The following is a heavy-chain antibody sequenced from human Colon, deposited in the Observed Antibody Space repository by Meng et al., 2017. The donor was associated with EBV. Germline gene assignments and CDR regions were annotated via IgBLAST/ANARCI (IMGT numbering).Heavy chain of an antibody. CDR1: GGSISSGNHY. V-gene: IGHV4-31*03. J-gene: IGHJ4*02. CDR3: ARRLAALDY. CDR2: IFYSGST. Sequence: QVQLQESGPGLVKPSQTLSLTCPVSGGSISSGNHYWSWIRQHPGKGLEYIGYIFYSGSTYYNTSLKSRVIISVDTSKNQFSLRLNSVTAADTAVYYCARRLAALDYWGQGTLVTV. D-gene: IGHD6-19*01.